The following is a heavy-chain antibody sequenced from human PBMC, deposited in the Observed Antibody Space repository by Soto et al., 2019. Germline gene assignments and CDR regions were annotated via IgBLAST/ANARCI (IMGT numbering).Heavy chain of an antibody. CDR3: ARGLRSSSWYFDF. V-gene: IGHV4-59*01. CDR2: VHYSGNT. D-gene: IGHD6-13*01. CDR1: GDSITSYY. J-gene: IGHJ4*02. Sequence: SETLSLTCTVSGDSITSYYWSWIRQPPGKGLEWIGYVHYSGNTNCSPSLKSRVTMSVDTSKSQFSLKLSSVTAADTAVYYCARGLRSSSWYFDFWGQGTLVTVSS.